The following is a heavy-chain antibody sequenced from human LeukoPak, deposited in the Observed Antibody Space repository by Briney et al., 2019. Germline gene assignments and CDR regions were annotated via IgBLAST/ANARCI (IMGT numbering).Heavy chain of an antibody. CDR1: GGSISSGDYY. CDR3: ARVGVRGVGFFDY. V-gene: IGHV4-39*07. CDR2: IYYSGST. Sequence: PSQTLSLTCTVSGGSISSGDYYWSWIRQPPGKGLEWIGSIYYSGSTYYNPSLKSRVTISVDTSKNQFSLKLSSVTAADTAVYYCARVGVRGVGFFDYWGQGTLVTVSS. D-gene: IGHD3-10*01. J-gene: IGHJ4*02.